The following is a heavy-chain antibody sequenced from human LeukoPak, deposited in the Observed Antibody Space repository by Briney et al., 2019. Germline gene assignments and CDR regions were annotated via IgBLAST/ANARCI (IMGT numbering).Heavy chain of an antibody. Sequence: GASVKVPCKASGYTFTSYGISWVRQAPGQGLEWMGWISAYNGNTNYAQKLQGRVTMTTDTSTSTAYMELRSLRSDDTAVYYCASTGYDFWSGYYETGVSTPGFDYWGQGTLVTVSS. D-gene: IGHD3-3*01. J-gene: IGHJ4*02. CDR1: GYTFTSYG. CDR2: ISAYNGNT. V-gene: IGHV1-18*01. CDR3: ASTGYDFWSGYYETGVSTPGFDY.